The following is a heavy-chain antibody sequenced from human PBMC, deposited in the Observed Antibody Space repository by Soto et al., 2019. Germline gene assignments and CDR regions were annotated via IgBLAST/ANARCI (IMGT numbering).Heavy chain of an antibody. D-gene: IGHD3-16*01. CDR3: AKEGSGAYWGTFQD. CDR1: GFNFANYA. J-gene: IGHJ1*01. CDR2: ISASGGSR. Sequence: LRLSCAASGFNFANYAMSWVRQAPGKGLEWVGGISASGGSRYYADSVEMKGRFTISRDNSENTVSLQMNSLRAEDTAVYYCAKEGSGAYWGTFQDWGQGTLVTVSS. V-gene: IGHV3-23*01.